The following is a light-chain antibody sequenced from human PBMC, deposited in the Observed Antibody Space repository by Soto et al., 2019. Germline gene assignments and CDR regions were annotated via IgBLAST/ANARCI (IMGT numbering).Light chain of an antibody. CDR2: GSS. Sequence: EVVLTQSPGTLSLSPGERATLSCRASQSVSNNYFAWYQQKPGQAPRLLIFGSSDRATGVPHRFSGSGSGTDFTLTISRLEPEDFAVYYCKQYGRSPPYTFGQGTKLEIK. CDR3: KQYGRSPPYT. V-gene: IGKV3-20*01. J-gene: IGKJ2*01. CDR1: QSVSNNY.